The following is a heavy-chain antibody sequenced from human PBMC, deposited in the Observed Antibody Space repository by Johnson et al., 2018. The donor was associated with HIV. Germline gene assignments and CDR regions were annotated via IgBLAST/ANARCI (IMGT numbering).Heavy chain of an antibody. CDR2: VSYDGSNK. CDR3: ARDNGIAAAGDLDI. D-gene: IGHD6-13*01. J-gene: IGHJ3*02. Sequence: MHWVRQAPGKGLEWVAVVSYDGSNKYYADSVKGRFTISRDNSKNTLYLQMNSLRAEDTAVYYCARDNGIAAAGDLDIWGQGTMVTVSS. V-gene: IGHV3-30*04.